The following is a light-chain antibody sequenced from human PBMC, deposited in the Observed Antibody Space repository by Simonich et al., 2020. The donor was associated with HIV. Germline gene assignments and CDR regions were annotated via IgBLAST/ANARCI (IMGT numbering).Light chain of an antibody. CDR3: QQYYSTPRT. CDR1: QSVLPSYNNKNY. Sequence: DIVMTQSPDSLAVSLGEWATINCKSSQSVLPSYNNKNYLVWYKQKPGQPPKLLIYWASTRESGFPDRFRGSGSGTDFTLTISSLQAEDVAVYYCQQYYSTPRTFGQGTKVEIK. V-gene: IGKV4-1*01. CDR2: WAS. J-gene: IGKJ1*01.